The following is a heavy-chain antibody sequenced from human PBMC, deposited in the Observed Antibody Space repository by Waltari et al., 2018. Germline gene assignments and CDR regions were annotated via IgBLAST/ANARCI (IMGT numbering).Heavy chain of an antibody. Sequence: QVQLVQSGAEVKKPGASVKVSCKASGYTFTSYAMHWVRQAPGQRLEWMGWINAGNGNTKDSQKVQGRVTITRDTSASTAYMELSSLRSEDTAVYYCARAFTMVRMGGAFDIWGQGTMVTVSS. V-gene: IGHV1-3*01. CDR2: INAGNGNT. CDR3: ARAFTMVRMGGAFDI. D-gene: IGHD3-10*01. J-gene: IGHJ3*02. CDR1: GYTFTSYA.